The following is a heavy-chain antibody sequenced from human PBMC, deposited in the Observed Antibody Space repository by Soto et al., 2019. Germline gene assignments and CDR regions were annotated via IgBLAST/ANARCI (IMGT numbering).Heavy chain of an antibody. V-gene: IGHV1-69*13. J-gene: IGHJ6*02. CDR1: GGTFSSYA. Sequence: GASVKVSCKASGGTFSSYAISWVRQAPGQGLEWMGGIIPIFGTANYAQKFQGRVTITADESTSTAYMELSSLRSEDTAVYYCARVNFPAGAAAGTLYFYYDGMDVWGQGTTVTVSS. D-gene: IGHD6-13*01. CDR2: IIPIFGTA. CDR3: ARVNFPAGAAAGTLYFYYDGMDV.